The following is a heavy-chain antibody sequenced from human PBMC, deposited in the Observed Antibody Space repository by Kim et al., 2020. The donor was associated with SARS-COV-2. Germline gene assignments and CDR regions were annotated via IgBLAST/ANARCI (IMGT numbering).Heavy chain of an antibody. Sequence: GGSLRLSCAASGFTFSSYGMSWVRQAPGKGLEWVSIISTSGSPTYYADSVKGRFTISRDNSKNTLSLQMNSLRAEDTAVYYCAKVFWGGRCMDVWGQGTT. V-gene: IGHV3-23*01. J-gene: IGHJ6*02. D-gene: IGHD7-27*01. CDR2: ISTSGSPT. CDR1: GFTFSSYG. CDR3: AKVFWGGRCMDV.